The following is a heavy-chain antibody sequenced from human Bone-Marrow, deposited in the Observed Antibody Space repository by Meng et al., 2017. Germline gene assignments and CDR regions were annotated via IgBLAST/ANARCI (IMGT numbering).Heavy chain of an antibody. D-gene: IGHD1-1*01. CDR2: IIPIFGTA. Sequence: QVQLGRSGAEMKKPGSSVKVSCKASGGTFSSYAISWVRQAPGQGLEWMGGIIPIFGTANYAQKFQGRVTITADESTSTAYMELSSLRSEDTAVYYCARTNWEDWYFDLWGRGTLVTVSS. V-gene: IGHV1-69*01. J-gene: IGHJ2*01. CDR3: ARTNWEDWYFDL. CDR1: GGTFSSYA.